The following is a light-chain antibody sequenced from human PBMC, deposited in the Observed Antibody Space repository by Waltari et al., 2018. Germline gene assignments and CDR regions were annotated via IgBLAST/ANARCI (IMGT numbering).Light chain of an antibody. J-gene: IGKJ1*01. CDR2: DAS. CDR3: QKYGTLPAT. CDR1: QSVTRTF. Sequence: EIVLTQSPGTLSLSPGERATLFCRASQSVTRTFAWYQQKPGQAPRLLIYDASSRATGIPDRFSGSGYGTDFSLTISRLEPEDFAVYYCQKYGTLPATFGQGTKVEIK. V-gene: IGKV3-20*01.